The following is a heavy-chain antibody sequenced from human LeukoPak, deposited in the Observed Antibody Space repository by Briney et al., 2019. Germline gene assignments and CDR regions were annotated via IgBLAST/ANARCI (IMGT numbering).Heavy chain of an antibody. V-gene: IGHV1-18*01. D-gene: IGHD4-17*01. J-gene: IGHJ6*03. CDR3: ARDLTTVTPGYYYYYYMDV. CDR1: GYTFTSYD. Sequence: ASVKVSCKASGYTFTSYDINWVRQATGQGLEWMGWISAYNGNTNYAQKLQGRVTMTTDTSTSTAYMELRSLRSDDTAVYYCARDLTTVTPGYYYYYYMDVWGKGTTVTIPS. CDR2: ISAYNGNT.